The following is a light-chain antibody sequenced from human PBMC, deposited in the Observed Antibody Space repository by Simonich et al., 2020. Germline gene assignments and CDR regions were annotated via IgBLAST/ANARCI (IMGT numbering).Light chain of an antibody. Sequence: QSALTSPAPVAGVPGQSVTISCPGTSIDVCGYNYFSWYQPHPGQAPKLLFYAFSNRPSGVCNRFAGSKSGNTASLTISGLQAEDEADYYCSSYTSSSTVVFGGGTKLTVL. CDR3: SSYTSSSTVV. V-gene: IGLV2-14*03. CDR1: SIDVCGYNY. J-gene: IGLJ2*01. CDR2: AFS.